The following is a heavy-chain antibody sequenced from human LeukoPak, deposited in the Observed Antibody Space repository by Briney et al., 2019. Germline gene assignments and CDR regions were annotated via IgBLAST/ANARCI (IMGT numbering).Heavy chain of an antibody. CDR3: ARAPVIVVVITSPSFDY. D-gene: IGHD3-22*01. CDR2: IKYDASST. J-gene: IGHJ4*02. Sequence: PGGSLRLSCADSGFTFSSHWMHWVRQAPGKGLVWVSRIKYDASSTSYADSVKGRFTISRDNSKNTLYLQMNSLRAEDTAVYYCARAPVIVVVITSPSFDYWGQGTLVTVSS. V-gene: IGHV3-74*01. CDR1: GFTFSSHW.